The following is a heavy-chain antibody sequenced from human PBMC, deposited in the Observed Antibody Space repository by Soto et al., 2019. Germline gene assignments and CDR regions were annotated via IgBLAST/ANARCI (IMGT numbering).Heavy chain of an antibody. J-gene: IGHJ4*01. CDR3: ASDDSSVQ. V-gene: IGHV4-30-4*01. CDR2: IYYRGST. D-gene: IGHD3-22*01. CDR1: GGSISSGDYY. Sequence: QVQLQESGPGLVKPSQTLSLTCTVSGGSISSGDYYWSWIRQPPGKGLDWIGYIYYRGSTYYNPSPTCRVTISVDTSENHFSLNQSHVTATDRAVYYFASDDSSVQWGHGTLVTVSS.